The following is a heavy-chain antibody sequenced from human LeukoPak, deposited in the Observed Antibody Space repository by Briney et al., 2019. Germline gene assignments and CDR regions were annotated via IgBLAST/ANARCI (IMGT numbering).Heavy chain of an antibody. CDR3: ASGMLRGLAPVALDF. Sequence: PSETLSLPCAVYGGSFSGYYWSWIRQPPGEGLGWSGSIFYSGSTHHNPSLQRGVTISHDTSNHQFSLKVRSVTAADTARYYCASGMLRGLAPVALDFWGQGTLVTVSS. J-gene: IGHJ4*02. CDR2: IFYSGST. CDR1: GGSFSGYY. D-gene: IGHD3-10*01. V-gene: IGHV4-34*12.